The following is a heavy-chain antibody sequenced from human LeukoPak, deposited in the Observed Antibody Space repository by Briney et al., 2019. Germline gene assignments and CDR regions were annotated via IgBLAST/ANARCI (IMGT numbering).Heavy chain of an antibody. CDR2: IRSGGDKT. V-gene: IGHV3-48*03. CDR1: GFTFSTYE. J-gene: IGHJ4*02. D-gene: IGHD6-25*01. CDR3: AKGNPRPD. Sequence: PGVSLRLSCAASGFTFSTYEMNWFRQAPGKGPEWIAYIRSGGDKTNYAVSVKGRFTISRDDAANSLYLQMNSLRVVDTAVYYCAKGNPRPDWGQGTLVTVSS.